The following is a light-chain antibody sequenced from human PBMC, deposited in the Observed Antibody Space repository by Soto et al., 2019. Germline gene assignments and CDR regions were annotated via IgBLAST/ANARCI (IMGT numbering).Light chain of an antibody. CDR1: QGISNY. Sequence: DIQMTQSPTSLSASVGDRVTITCRASQGISNYLAWYQQKPGKVPKLLIYAASTLQSGVPSRFSGSGSGTEFTLTIRRLQPKDVATYYCQKYNSAPRTFGQGTKLEIK. CDR3: QKYNSAPRT. CDR2: AAS. V-gene: IGKV1-27*01. J-gene: IGKJ1*01.